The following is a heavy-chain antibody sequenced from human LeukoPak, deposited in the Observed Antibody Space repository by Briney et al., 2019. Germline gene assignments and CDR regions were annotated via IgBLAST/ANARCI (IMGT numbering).Heavy chain of an antibody. Sequence: GGSLRLSCAASGFTFSTYWMTWVRQAPGKGLEWVASINQDGSGKFYVDSVKGRFTISRDNAQKSLYLEMNSLRAEDTAFYYCARAVTSTEGYWGQGTLVTVSP. D-gene: IGHD4-17*01. V-gene: IGHV3-7*03. J-gene: IGHJ4*02. CDR2: INQDGSGK. CDR3: ARAVTSTEGY. CDR1: GFTFSTYW.